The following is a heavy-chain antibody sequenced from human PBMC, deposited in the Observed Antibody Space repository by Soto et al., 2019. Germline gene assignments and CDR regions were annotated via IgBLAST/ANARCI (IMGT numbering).Heavy chain of an antibody. CDR3: SSHSLEDIRRT. V-gene: IGHV3-73*02. CDR2: IRSKADSYAT. J-gene: IGHJ5*02. D-gene: IGHD2-15*01. CDR1: GFTFSDSP. Sequence: EVQLVESGGGLVQPGGSLKLSCTASGFTFSDSPMHCVRQASGKGLEWVGRIRSKADSYATAYGASVKGRFTISRDDSKNTAYLQMNSLKTEDAAVYYCSSHSLEDIRRTWGQGTLVTVSS.